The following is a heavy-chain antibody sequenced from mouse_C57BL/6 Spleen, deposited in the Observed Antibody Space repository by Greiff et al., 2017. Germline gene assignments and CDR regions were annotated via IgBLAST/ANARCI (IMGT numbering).Heavy chain of an antibody. CDR2: INYDGGST. CDR1: GFAFSDYY. Sequence: EVQRVESEGGLVQPGSSMKLSCTASGFAFSDYYMAWVRQVPEKGLEWVAHINYDGGSTYYLDSLKSRFILSGDNAKNIRYLQMSSLTSEDTATYCCARDYYGFDYWGQGTTLTVSS. J-gene: IGHJ2*01. D-gene: IGHD1-1*01. V-gene: IGHV5-16*01. CDR3: ARDYYGFDY.